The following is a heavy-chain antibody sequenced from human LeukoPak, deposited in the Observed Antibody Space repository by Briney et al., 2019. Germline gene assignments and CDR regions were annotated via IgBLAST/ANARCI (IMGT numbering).Heavy chain of an antibody. CDR3: ARDPGSMVRGSRRGYDGYYYYMDV. CDR1: GYTFTGYY. J-gene: IGHJ6*03. D-gene: IGHD3-10*01. CDR2: INPNSGGT. V-gene: IGHV1-2*02. Sequence: ASVKVSCKASGYTFTGYYMHWVRQAPGQGLEWMGWINPNSGGTKYAQKVQGRVTMTRDTSISTAYMELSRLRSDDTAVYYCARDPGSMVRGSRRGYDGYYYYMDVWGKGTTVTISS.